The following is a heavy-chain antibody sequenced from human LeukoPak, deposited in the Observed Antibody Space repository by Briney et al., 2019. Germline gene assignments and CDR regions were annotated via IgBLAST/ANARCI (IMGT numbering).Heavy chain of an antibody. J-gene: IGHJ4*02. CDR2: INSDGFSI. V-gene: IGHV3-74*03. CDR3: AVSYYCRGSACYSGLDY. CDR1: GFTFSGYW. D-gene: IGHD2-15*01. Sequence: GGSLRLSCTASGFTFSGYWMHWVRHAPRKGLVWVARINSDGFSITYADSVKGRFTISRDNSKNTLYLQMTSLRDDDTALYYCAVSYYCRGSACYSGLDYWGQGTLVTVSS.